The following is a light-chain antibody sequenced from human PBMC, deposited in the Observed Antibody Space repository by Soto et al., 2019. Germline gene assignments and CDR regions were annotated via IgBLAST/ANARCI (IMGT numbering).Light chain of an antibody. CDR1: SSDIGGYKY. V-gene: IGLV2-14*03. Sequence: QSVLTQPASVSGSPGQSITVSCTGTSSDIGGYKYVSWYQQHPGRAPKLIIYEVNNRPSGVSLRFSGSKSGNTASLTISGLQAEDEADYYCTSYTTSSTLVFGTGTKVTVL. CDR2: EVN. J-gene: IGLJ1*01. CDR3: TSYTTSSTLV.